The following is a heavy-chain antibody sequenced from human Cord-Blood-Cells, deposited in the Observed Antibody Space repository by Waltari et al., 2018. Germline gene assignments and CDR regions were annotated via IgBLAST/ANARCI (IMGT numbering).Heavy chain of an antibody. CDR3: ASELGIPHYFDY. J-gene: IGHJ4*02. CDR1: GGSIRSSSYY. CDR2: IYYRGST. Sequence: HLHLQESGPGLVKPSGTLYLTCTVSGGSIRSSSYYCGWIPQAPGKGLEWIGSIYYRGSTYYNPSLKSRVTISVDTSKNQFSLKLSSVTAADTAVYYCASELGIPHYFDYWGQGTLVTVSS. D-gene: IGHD7-27*01. V-gene: IGHV4-39*01.